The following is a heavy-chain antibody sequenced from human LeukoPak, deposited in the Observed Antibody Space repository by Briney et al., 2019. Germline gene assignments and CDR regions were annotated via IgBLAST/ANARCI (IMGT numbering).Heavy chain of an antibody. CDR2: IYYSGST. CDR1: GGSISSGDYY. J-gene: IGHJ3*02. V-gene: IGHV4-61*08. D-gene: IGHD6-19*01. Sequence: SETLSLTCTVSGGSISSGDYYWSWIRQPPGKGLEWIGYIYYSGSTNYNPSLKSRVTISVDTSKNQFSLKLSSVTAADTAVYYCARVGSGSGWYSAFDIWGQGTMVTVSS. CDR3: ARVGSGSGWYSAFDI.